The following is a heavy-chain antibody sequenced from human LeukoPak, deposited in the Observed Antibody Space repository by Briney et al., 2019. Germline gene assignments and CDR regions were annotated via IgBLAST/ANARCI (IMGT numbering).Heavy chain of an antibody. Sequence: SVKVSCKASGFTFTSSAVQWVRQARGQRLEWIGWIVVVSGNTNYAQKFQERVTITRDMSTSTAYMELSSLRSEDTAVYYCAASFYIAAAGTGYYYYYMDVWGKGTTVTVSS. CDR2: IVVVSGNT. CDR1: GFTFTSSA. CDR3: AASFYIAAAGTGYYYYYMDV. J-gene: IGHJ6*03. D-gene: IGHD6-13*01. V-gene: IGHV1-58*01.